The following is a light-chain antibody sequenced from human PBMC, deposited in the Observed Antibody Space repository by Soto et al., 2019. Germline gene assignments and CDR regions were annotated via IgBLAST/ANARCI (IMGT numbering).Light chain of an antibody. CDR1: QSVSSSY. V-gene: IGKV3-20*01. J-gene: IGKJ1*01. CDR3: QQYGRSPWT. CDR2: DAS. Sequence: EIVLTQYPCNLSLSTGERATLSCRASQSVSSSYLAWYQQKPGQAPRLLISDASNRATGIPDRFSGSGSGTDFTLTISRLEPEDFALYYCQQYGRSPWTFGQGTKV.